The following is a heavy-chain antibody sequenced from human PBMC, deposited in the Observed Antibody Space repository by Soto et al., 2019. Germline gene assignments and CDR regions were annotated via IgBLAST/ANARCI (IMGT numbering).Heavy chain of an antibody. V-gene: IGHV3-23*01. Sequence: GGSPRLSCAASGFTFSSYAMSWVRQAPGKGLEWVSAISGSGGSTYYADSVKGRFTISRDNSKNTLYLQMNSLRAEDTVVYYCVLAKGGALGAFDIWGQGTMVTVSS. J-gene: IGHJ3*02. CDR2: ISGSGGST. CDR1: GFTFSSYA. D-gene: IGHD3-16*01. CDR3: VLAKGGALGAFDI.